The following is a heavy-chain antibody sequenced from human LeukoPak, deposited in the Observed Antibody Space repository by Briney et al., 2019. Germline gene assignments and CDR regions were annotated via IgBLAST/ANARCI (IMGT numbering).Heavy chain of an antibody. V-gene: IGHV3-21*01. CDR3: ARWDTGMAAFDL. J-gene: IGHJ4*02. D-gene: IGHD5-18*01. Sequence: GGSLRLSCAASGFTFSSYSMNWVRQAPGKGLEWVSSISSSSSYIYYADSVKGRFTISRDNAKNSLYLHMNSLRAEDTALYWCARWDTGMAAFDLWGQGTLVTVSS. CDR1: GFTFSSYS. CDR2: ISSSSSYI.